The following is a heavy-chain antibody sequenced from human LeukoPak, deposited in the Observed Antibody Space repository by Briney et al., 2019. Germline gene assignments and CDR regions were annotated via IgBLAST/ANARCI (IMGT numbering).Heavy chain of an antibody. V-gene: IGHV6-1*01. CDR3: ARSISSGSLRPDY. D-gene: IGHD3-3*02. Sequence: SQTLSLTCAVSGDILSSNTAAWDWIRQSPGRGREWVVRTYYRSRWYNDYAVSVKSRVTINPDTSKNQYSLQLNSVTPEDTAVYYCARSISSGSLRPDYWGQGTLVTVSS. CDR2: TYYRSRWYN. J-gene: IGHJ4*02. CDR1: GDILSSNTAA.